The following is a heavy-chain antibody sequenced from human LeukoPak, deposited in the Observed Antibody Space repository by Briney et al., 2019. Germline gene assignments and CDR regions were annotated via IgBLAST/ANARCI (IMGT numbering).Heavy chain of an antibody. CDR3: ARGEGGYYYYGMDV. CDR1: GFTFSSYK. J-gene: IGHJ6*04. V-gene: IGHV3-48*03. CDR2: ISSSGSTI. Sequence: PGGSLRLSCAASGFTFSSYKMNWVRQAPGKGLEWVSYISSSGSTIYYADSVKGRFTISRDNAKNSLYLQMNSLRAEDTAVYYCARGEGGYYYYGMDVWGKGTTVTVSS. D-gene: IGHD1-26*01.